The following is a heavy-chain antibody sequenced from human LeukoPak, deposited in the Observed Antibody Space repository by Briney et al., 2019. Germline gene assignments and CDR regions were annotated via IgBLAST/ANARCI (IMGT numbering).Heavy chain of an antibody. CDR1: GFTFSSYA. Sequence: GGSLRLSCAASGFTFSSYAMHWVRQAPGKGLEWVAVISYDGTNKYYADSVKGRFTISRDNSKKTLFLQMNSLRAEDTAVYYCAKDLQGYCSGGSCRIIDYWGQGTLVTVSS. CDR3: AKDLQGYCSGGSCRIIDY. D-gene: IGHD2-15*01. J-gene: IGHJ4*02. V-gene: IGHV3-30*04. CDR2: ISYDGTNK.